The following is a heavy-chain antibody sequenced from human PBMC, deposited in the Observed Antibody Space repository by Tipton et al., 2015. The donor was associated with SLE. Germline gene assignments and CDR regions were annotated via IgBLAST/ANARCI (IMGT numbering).Heavy chain of an antibody. Sequence: LRLSCTVSGGSITSSSYYWGWIRQPPGKGLEWIGSIYYSGSTYYNPSLKSRVTISVDTSKNQFSLKLSSVTAADTAMYFCTRDTGTYGFDAFDIWGQGTMVTVSS. CDR2: IYYSGST. J-gene: IGHJ3*02. D-gene: IGHD1-7*01. CDR1: GGSITSSSYY. CDR3: TRDTGTYGFDAFDI. V-gene: IGHV4-39*07.